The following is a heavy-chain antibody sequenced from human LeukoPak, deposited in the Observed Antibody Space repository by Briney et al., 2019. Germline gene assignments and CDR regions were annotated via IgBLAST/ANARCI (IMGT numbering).Heavy chain of an antibody. V-gene: IGHV4-59*12. D-gene: IGHD5-18*01. CDR1: GGSISSYY. J-gene: IGHJ4*02. CDR3: ARGHGYSYGSLGSYYFDY. CDR2: IYYSGST. Sequence: SETLSLTCTVSGGSISSYYWSWTRQPPGKGLEWIGYIYYSGSTNYSPSLKSRVTISVDTSKNQFSLKLSSVTAADTAVYYCARGHGYSYGSLGSYYFDYWGQGTLVTVSS.